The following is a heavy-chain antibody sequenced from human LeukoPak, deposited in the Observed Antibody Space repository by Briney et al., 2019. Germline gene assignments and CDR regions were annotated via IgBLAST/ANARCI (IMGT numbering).Heavy chain of an antibody. V-gene: IGHV3-23*01. CDR2: ISGGGDAT. CDR1: GFSFVTYA. D-gene: IGHD1-1*01. CDR3: ARLSGTFGTTSRIFDY. J-gene: IGHJ4*02. Sequence: GGSLRLSCAASGFSFVTYAMIWVRRTPGKGLEWVSAISGGGDATYYTDFVKGRFTTSRDNSQSTVYLRLNRLRAEDTAVYYCARLSGTFGTTSRIFDYWGQGVLVTVSS.